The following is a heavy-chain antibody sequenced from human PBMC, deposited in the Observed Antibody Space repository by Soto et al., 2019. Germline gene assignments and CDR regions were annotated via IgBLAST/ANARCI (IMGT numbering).Heavy chain of an antibody. CDR2: TRNKANSYST. V-gene: IGHV3-72*01. J-gene: IGHJ3*02. D-gene: IGHD2-15*01. Sequence: GGSLRLSCAASGFTFSDHYMDWVRQAPGKGLEWVGRTRNKANSYSTQYAASVKGRFTISRDDSKNSLYLQMNSLKTEDTAVYYCVRVSDCSGGSCGQAFDIWGQGTMVTVSS. CDR3: VRVSDCSGGSCGQAFDI. CDR1: GFTFSDHY.